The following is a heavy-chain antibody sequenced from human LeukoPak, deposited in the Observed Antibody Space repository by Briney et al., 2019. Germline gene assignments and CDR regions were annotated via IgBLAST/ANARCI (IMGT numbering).Heavy chain of an antibody. Sequence: SETLSLTCAVYGGSFSDSYWSWIRQPPGKGLEWIGEIHHSGSTNYNPSLKSRVTISLDTSKNHFSLKLSSVTAADTAVYYCARDGKLQLFLYWGQGTLVTVSS. CDR2: IHHSGST. D-gene: IGHD6-13*01. CDR3: ARDGKLQLFLY. J-gene: IGHJ4*02. CDR1: GGSFSDSY. V-gene: IGHV4-34*01.